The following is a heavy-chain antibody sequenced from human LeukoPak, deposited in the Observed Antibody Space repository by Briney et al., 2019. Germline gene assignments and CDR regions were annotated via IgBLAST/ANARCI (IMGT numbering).Heavy chain of an antibody. J-gene: IGHJ4*02. D-gene: IGHD2-15*01. V-gene: IGHV4-59*01. CDR1: GGSISTYY. CDR2: FYYSGNT. Sequence: SETLSLTCTVSGGSISTYYWTWIRQPPGRGLECIGDFYYSGNTNYNPTLKGRVTISVDTSKNQFSLGMKSVTAADTAVYYCARLVGGGWQVDYWGQGTLVTVSS. CDR3: ARLVGGGWQVDY.